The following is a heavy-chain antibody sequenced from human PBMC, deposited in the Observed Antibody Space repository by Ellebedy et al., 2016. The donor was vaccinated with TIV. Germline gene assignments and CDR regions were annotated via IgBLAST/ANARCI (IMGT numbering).Heavy chain of an antibody. CDR2: INGRGDRT. CDR3: AREEMWGVTTGLHYFDS. CDR1: GFMFSDYA. V-gene: IGHV3-23*01. J-gene: IGHJ4*02. Sequence: GGSLRLXXAASGFMFSDYAINWVRQSPGKGLEWVSSINGRGDRTYYADSVKGRFTISRDNSRNVMYLQMHGLRVEDTAIYYCAREEMWGVTTGLHYFDSWGQGTLVTVSS. D-gene: IGHD4-17*01.